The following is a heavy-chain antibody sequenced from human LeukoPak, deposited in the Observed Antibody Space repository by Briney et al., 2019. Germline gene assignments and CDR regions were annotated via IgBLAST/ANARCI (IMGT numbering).Heavy chain of an antibody. CDR3: ARVWPYDSGSPHFDY. Sequence: GASVKVSCKASGYTFIGYYMHWVRQAPGQGLEWLGSINLNTSEISFAQMFRGRVTLTRDTSISTAYMELSSLRTDDTALYYCARVWPYDSGSPHFDYWGQGTLATVSS. D-gene: IGHD6-19*01. CDR2: INLNTSEI. V-gene: IGHV1-2*02. CDR1: GYTFIGYY. J-gene: IGHJ4*02.